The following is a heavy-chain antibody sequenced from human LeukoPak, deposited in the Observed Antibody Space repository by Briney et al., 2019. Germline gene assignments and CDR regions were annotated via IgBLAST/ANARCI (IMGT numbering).Heavy chain of an antibody. J-gene: IGHJ4*02. Sequence: GGSLRLSCAASGFTFDDYGMSWVRQAPGKGLEWVSGINWNGGSTGYADSVKGRFTISRDNAKNSLYLQMNSLRAEDTALYYCARDSYDSSGYSLFDYWGQGTLVTVSS. CDR3: ARDSYDSSGYSLFDY. V-gene: IGHV3-20*04. CDR1: GFTFDDYG. D-gene: IGHD3-22*01. CDR2: INWNGGST.